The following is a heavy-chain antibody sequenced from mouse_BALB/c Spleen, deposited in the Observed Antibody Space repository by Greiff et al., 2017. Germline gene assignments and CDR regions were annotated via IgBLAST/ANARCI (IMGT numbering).Heavy chain of an antibody. CDR1: GFTFSNYW. Sequence: EVKVEESGGGLVQPGGSMKLSCVASGFTFSNYWMNWVRQSPEKGLEWVAEIRLKSNNYATHYAESVKGRFTISRDDSKSSVYLQMNNLRAEDTGIYYCTTRLRDYAMDYWGQGTSVTVSS. J-gene: IGHJ4*01. CDR2: IRLKSNNYAT. V-gene: IGHV6-6*02. CDR3: TTRLRDYAMDY. D-gene: IGHD1-2*01.